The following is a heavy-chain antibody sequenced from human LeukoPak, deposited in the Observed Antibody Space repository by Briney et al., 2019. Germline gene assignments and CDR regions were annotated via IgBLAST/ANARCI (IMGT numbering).Heavy chain of an antibody. D-gene: IGHD3-10*01. CDR3: AADLRFGELALDY. J-gene: IGHJ4*02. CDR1: GFTFTGSA. V-gene: IGHV1-58*02. Sequence: SVKVSCKASGFTFTGSAMQWLRQARGQRLEWIGWIVVGSGNTNYAEKFQERVTITRDMSTSTAYMELSSLRSEDTAVYYCAADLRFGELALDYWGQGTLVTVSS. CDR2: IVVGSGNT.